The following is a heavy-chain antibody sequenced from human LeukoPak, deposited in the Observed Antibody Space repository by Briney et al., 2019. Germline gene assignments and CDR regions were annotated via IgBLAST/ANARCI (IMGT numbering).Heavy chain of an antibody. J-gene: IGHJ4*02. CDR3: AREVDSTPRENYFDY. V-gene: IGHV4-30-2*01. CDR1: GGSISSGASY. CDR2: IYHSGST. Sequence: SETLSLTCTVSGGSISSGASYWSWIRQHPGKGLEWIGYIYHSGSTYYNPSLKSRVTISVDRSKNQFSLKLSSVTAADTAVYYCAREVDSTPRENYFDYWGQGTLVTVSS. D-gene: IGHD2-2*01.